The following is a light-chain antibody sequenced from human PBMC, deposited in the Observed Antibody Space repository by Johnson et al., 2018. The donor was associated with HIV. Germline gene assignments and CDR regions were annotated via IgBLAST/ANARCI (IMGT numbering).Light chain of an antibody. CDR1: SSNIGNNY. V-gene: IGLV1-51*01. J-gene: IGLJ1*01. CDR2: DNN. CDR3: GTWDSSLSADV. Sequence: QFVLTQPPSMSAAPGQRVTISCSGSSSNIGNNYVSWYQQVPGAVPKLLIYDNNKRPSGIPDRFSGSKSGTSATLGITGLQTGDEADYYCGTWDSSLSADVFGTGTKVTVL.